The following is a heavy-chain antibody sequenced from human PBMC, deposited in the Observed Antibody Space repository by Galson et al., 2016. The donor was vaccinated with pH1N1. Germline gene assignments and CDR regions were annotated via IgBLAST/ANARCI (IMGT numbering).Heavy chain of an antibody. V-gene: IGHV5-51*01. D-gene: IGHD1-26*01. CDR1: GYSFSSYW. J-gene: IGHJ4*02. CDR2: MYPDDSDT. Sequence: QSGAEVKKPGESLKISCQVSGYSFSSYWVAWVRQMPGKGLEWMAIMYPDDSDTTYSPSFEGQFTISADKSISTAYLQWSVLKASDTAMYYCARYSGSFFFDYWGQGTLVTVSS. CDR3: ARYSGSFFFDY.